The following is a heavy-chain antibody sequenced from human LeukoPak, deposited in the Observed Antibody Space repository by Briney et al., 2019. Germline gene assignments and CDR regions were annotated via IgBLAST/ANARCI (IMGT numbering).Heavy chain of an antibody. CDR2: IYPGDSDT. J-gene: IGHJ4*02. Sequence: GASLKISCKGSGYIFTSYWIAWVRQMPGKGLEWMGIIYPGDSDTKYSPSFQGQVTISADKSTSTAYLQWSSLKASDTAMYYCARRDYGGRHFDYWGQGTLVTVSS. V-gene: IGHV5-51*01. D-gene: IGHD4-23*01. CDR3: ARRDYGGRHFDY. CDR1: GYIFTSYW.